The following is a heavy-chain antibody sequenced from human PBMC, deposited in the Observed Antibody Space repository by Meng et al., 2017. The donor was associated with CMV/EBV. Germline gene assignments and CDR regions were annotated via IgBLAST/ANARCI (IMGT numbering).Heavy chain of an antibody. CDR1: GFTFSSYG. CDR2: IRYDGSNK. D-gene: IGHD2-2*01. V-gene: IGHV3-30*02. CDR3: AKGDGLDQLQGPLVDY. J-gene: IGHJ4*02. Sequence: GESLRLSCAASGFTFSSYGMHWVRQAPGKGLEWVAFIRYDGSNKYYADSVKGRFTISRDNSKNTLYLQMNSLRAEDTAVYYCAKGDGLDQLQGPLVDYWGQGTLVTVSS.